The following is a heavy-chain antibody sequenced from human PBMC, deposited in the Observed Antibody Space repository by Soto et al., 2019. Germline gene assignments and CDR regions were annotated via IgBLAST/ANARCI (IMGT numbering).Heavy chain of an antibody. CDR2: IIPIFGTA. CDR3: ARGPGSTIEVYYFDY. J-gene: IGHJ4*02. V-gene: IGHV1-69*13. D-gene: IGHD3-22*01. CDR1: GYTFTSYG. Sequence: GASVKVSCKASGYTFTSYGISWVRQAPGQGLEWMGGIIPIFGTANYAQKFQGRVTITADESTSTAYMELSSLRSEDTAVYYCARGPGSTIEVYYFDYWGQGTLVTVSS.